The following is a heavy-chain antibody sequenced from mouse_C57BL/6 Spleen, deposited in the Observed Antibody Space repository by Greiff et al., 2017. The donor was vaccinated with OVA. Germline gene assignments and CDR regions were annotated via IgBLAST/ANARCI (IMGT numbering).Heavy chain of an antibody. CDR3: ARSHYGSSYGGFAY. J-gene: IGHJ3*01. CDR2: IYPGDGDT. V-gene: IGHV1-82*01. CDR1: GYAFSSSW. Sequence: VQLQQSGPELVKPGASVKISCKASGYAFSSSWMNWVKQRPGKGLEWIGRIYPGDGDTNYNGKFKGKATLTADKSSSTAYMQLSSLTSEDSAVYFCARSHYGSSYGGFAYWGQGTLVTVSA. D-gene: IGHD1-1*01.